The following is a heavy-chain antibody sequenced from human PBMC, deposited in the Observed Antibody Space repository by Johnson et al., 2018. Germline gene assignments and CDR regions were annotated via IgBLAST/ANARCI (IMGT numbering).Heavy chain of an antibody. J-gene: IGHJ6*02. D-gene: IGHD2-2*01. CDR2: IRSKANSYAT. V-gene: IGHV3-73*02. CDR1: GFTFSGSA. Sequence: EVQLLESGGGLVQPGGSLKLSCAASGFTFSGSAMHWVRQASGKGLEWVGRIRSKANSYATAYAASVKGRFTISRDDSKNKAYLQKNSLKTEDTDVYYCARGWGPTVYCRRTTCPNYYYYDMDVWGQGTTVTVYS. CDR3: ARGWGPTVYCRRTTCPNYYYYDMDV.